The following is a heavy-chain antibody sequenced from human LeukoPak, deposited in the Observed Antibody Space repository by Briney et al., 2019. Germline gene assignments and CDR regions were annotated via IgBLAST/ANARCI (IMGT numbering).Heavy chain of an antibody. CDR1: VGTFSSYA. CDR3: ARAIYWGQYYFDY. D-gene: IGHD5-12*01. V-gene: IGHV1-69*04. J-gene: IGHJ4*02. Sequence: GASVKVSCKASVGTFSSYAISWVRQAPGQGLEWMGRIIPILGIANYAQKFQGRVTITADKSTSTAYMELSSLRSEDTAVYYCARAIYWGQYYFDYWGQGTLVTVSS. CDR2: IIPILGIA.